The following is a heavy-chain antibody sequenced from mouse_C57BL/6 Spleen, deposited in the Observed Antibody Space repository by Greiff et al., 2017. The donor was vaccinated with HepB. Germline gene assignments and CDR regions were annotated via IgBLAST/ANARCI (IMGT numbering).Heavy chain of an antibody. CDR1: GFTFSDYG. J-gene: IGHJ4*01. Sequence: EVQLVESGGGLVKPGGSLKLSCAASGFTFSDYGMHWVRQAPEKGLEWVAYISSGSSTIYYADTVKGRFTISRDNAKNTLFLQMTSLRSEDTAMYYCANLHYYGSSYGAMDYWGQRTSVTVSS. CDR2: ISSGSSTI. V-gene: IGHV5-17*01. D-gene: IGHD1-1*01. CDR3: ANLHYYGSSYGAMDY.